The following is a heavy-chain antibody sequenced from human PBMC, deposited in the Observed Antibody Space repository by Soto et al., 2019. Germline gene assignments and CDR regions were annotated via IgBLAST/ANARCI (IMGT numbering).Heavy chain of an antibody. Sequence: LSLTCTVSGASISGFYWSWIRKSAGKGLEWIGRIYATGTTDYNPSLKSRVMMSVDTSRKQFSLKLRSVTAADTAVYYCVRDGTKTLRDWFDPWGQGISVTVPQ. CDR3: VRDGTKTLRDWFDP. D-gene: IGHD1-1*01. V-gene: IGHV4-4*07. J-gene: IGHJ5*02. CDR1: GASISGFY. CDR2: IYATGTT.